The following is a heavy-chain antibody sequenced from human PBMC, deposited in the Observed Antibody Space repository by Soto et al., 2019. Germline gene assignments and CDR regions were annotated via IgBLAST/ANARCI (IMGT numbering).Heavy chain of an antibody. D-gene: IGHD3-10*01. Sequence: QVQLVQSGPEVKKSGSSVKVSCKLSGGTFTTDTISWLRRAPGQGLGWMGRIIPILGTGNYAQKFQGRVTITEDKSTNTGYMELSSLTSEDTAVYYCARGEGSYNMGTFPFYYLDVWGNGTTVTVSS. J-gene: IGHJ6*03. CDR2: IIPILGTG. V-gene: IGHV1-69*08. CDR1: GGTFTTDT. CDR3: ARGEGSYNMGTFPFYYLDV.